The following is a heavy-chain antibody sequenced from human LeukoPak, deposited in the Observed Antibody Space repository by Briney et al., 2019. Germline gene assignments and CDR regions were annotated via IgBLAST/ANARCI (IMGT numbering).Heavy chain of an antibody. CDR3: ARRALLVVVATTPSTTPGLLHWLDP. CDR1: GYTFTRYG. J-gene: IGHJ5*02. D-gene: IGHD2-15*01. CDR2: ISAYNSNT. V-gene: IGHV1-18*01. Sequence: ASVTVSCKASGYTFTRYGISWVRQAPGQGVEWMGWISAYNSNTKYAHKVLGRGTITADTSPSPAYMELLRLRSDDPALYYCARRALLVVVATTPSTTPGLLHWLDPWGQGTLVSVSS.